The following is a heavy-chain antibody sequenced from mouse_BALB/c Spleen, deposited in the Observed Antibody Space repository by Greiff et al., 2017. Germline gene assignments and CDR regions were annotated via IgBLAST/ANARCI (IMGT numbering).Heavy chain of an antibody. Sequence: QVQLQQSGAELAKPGASVKMSCKASGYTFTSYWMHWVKQRPGQGLEWIGYINPSTGYTEYNQKFKDKATLTADKSSSTAYMQLSSLTSEDSAVYYGARFCYGSSPYAMDYWGQGTSVTVSS. V-gene: IGHV1-7*01. CDR3: ARFCYGSSPYAMDY. J-gene: IGHJ4*01. D-gene: IGHD1-1*01. CDR1: GYTFTSYW. CDR2: INPSTGYT.